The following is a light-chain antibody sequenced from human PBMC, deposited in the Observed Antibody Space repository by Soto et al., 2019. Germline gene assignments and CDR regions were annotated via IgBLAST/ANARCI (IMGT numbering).Light chain of an antibody. V-gene: IGKV3-15*01. J-gene: IGKJ1*01. CDR3: QQYDDWPRT. CDR2: GAS. Sequence: EIVMTQSPATLSVSPGERATLSCRASQSVSSNLAWYQQKPGQAPRLLIYGASTRATGIPARFSGSRYGTEFTLTISSLQSEDFEVYYCQQYDDWPRTFGQGTKVEIK. CDR1: QSVSSN.